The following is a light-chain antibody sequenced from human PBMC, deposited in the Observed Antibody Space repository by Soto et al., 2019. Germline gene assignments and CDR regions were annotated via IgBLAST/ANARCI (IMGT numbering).Light chain of an antibody. V-gene: IGLV2-14*01. Sequence: QSALTQPASVSGSPGQSTTISCTGTSSDVGGYNYVSWYQQHPGKAPKLMIYEVNFRPSGVSNRFSGSKSANSASLTISGRHAEDEADYYCSSYTTINTLIFGGGTKLTVL. J-gene: IGLJ2*01. CDR3: SSYTTINTLI. CDR2: EVN. CDR1: SSDVGGYNY.